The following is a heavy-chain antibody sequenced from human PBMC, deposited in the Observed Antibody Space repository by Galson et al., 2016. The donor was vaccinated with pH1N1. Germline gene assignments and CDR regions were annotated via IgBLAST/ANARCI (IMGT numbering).Heavy chain of an antibody. CDR3: ARTLNYYDGRGSPDY. J-gene: IGHJ4*02. V-gene: IGHV3-23*01. CDR1: GFTFTNYA. D-gene: IGHD3-22*01. CDR2: ISGTGDNT. Sequence: LRLSCAASGFTFTNYAMTWVRRAPGKGLEWVSDISGTGDNTRYADSVKGRFTISRDNSRNTLFLQMNSLRPEDTAVYYCARTLNYYDGRGSPDYWGQGTLVTVSS.